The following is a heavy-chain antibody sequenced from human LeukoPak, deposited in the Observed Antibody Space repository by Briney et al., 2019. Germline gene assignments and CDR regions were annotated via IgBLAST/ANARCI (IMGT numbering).Heavy chain of an antibody. J-gene: IGHJ4*02. Sequence: PSETLSLTCAVYGGSFSGYYGNWMRQPAGKGLEWIGEINHSGSTNYNPSLKSRVTISVDTSKNQFSLRLSSVTAADTAVYYCLVHRYYYDSGGYSKPEDYWGQGTLVTVSS. D-gene: IGHD3-22*01. CDR3: LVHRYYYDSGGYSKPEDY. V-gene: IGHV4-34*01. CDR1: GGSFSGYY. CDR2: INHSGST.